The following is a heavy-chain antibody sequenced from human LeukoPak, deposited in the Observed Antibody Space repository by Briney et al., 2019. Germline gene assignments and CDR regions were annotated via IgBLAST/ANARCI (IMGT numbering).Heavy chain of an antibody. CDR1: GYTFTSYT. D-gene: IGHD6-13*01. V-gene: IGHV1-18*01. Sequence: ASVTVSFKASGYTFTSYTISWVRQAPGQGLEWMGWISAYNGNTNYAQKLQGRVTMTTDTSTSTAYMELRSLRSDDTAVYYCAREEGAPIAAANIWGLGTMVTVSS. CDR3: AREEGAPIAAANI. J-gene: IGHJ3*02. CDR2: ISAYNGNT.